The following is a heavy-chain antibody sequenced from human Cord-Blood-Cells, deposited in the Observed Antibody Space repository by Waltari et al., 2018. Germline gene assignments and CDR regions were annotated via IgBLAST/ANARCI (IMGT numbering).Heavy chain of an antibody. J-gene: IGHJ3*02. V-gene: IGHV3-33*01. CDR1: GFTFSSYG. CDR2: IWYDGSNK. CDR3: ARDRRDLDAFDI. Sequence: QVQLVESGGGVVQPGRSLRLSCAASGFTFSSYGMHWVRQAPGKGLGWGAVIWYDGSNKYYADSVKGRFTISRDNSKNTLYLQMNSLRAEDTAVYYCARDRRDLDAFDIWGQGTMVTVSS.